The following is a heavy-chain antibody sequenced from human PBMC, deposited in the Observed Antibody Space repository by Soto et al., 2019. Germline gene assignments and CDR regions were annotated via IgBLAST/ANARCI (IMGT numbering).Heavy chain of an antibody. V-gene: IGHV3-11*01. CDR3: ARGLPTSYSSSRPFDY. CDR1: GFTFSDYY. D-gene: IGHD6-6*01. CDR2: ISSSGSTI. J-gene: IGHJ4*02. Sequence: PGGSLRLSCAASGFTFSDYYMSWIRQAPGKGLEWVSYISSSGSTIYYADSVKGRSTISRDNAKNSLYLQMNSLRAEDTAVYYCARGLPTSYSSSRPFDYWGQGTLVTVSS.